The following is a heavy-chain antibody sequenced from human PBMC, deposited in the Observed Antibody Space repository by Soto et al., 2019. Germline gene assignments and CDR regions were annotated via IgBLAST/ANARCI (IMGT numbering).Heavy chain of an antibody. D-gene: IGHD3-3*01. CDR2: IIPDSGAT. J-gene: IGHJ5*02. Sequence: ASVKVSCKASGYTFTGYYIHWVRQAPGQGLEWMGWIIPDSGATNYTQKFQGRVTMTSETSTNTAFLELSRLRSDDTAVYFCARGDRISNFGVINWLDPWGQGTLVTVSS. V-gene: IGHV1-2*02. CDR3: ARGDRISNFGVINWLDP. CDR1: GYTFTGYY.